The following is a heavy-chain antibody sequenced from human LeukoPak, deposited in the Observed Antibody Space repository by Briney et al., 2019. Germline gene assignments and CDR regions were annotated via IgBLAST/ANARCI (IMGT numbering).Heavy chain of an antibody. CDR2: IYSGGST. Sequence: GGSLRLSCAASGFTVSSNYMSWVRQAPGKGLEWVSVIYSGGSTYYADSVKGRFTISRDNAKNSLFLQMNNLRAEDTAVYYCARDSEWEYDYWGQGTLVTVSS. CDR3: ARDSEWEYDY. J-gene: IGHJ4*02. D-gene: IGHD1-26*01. V-gene: IGHV3-53*01. CDR1: GFTVSSNY.